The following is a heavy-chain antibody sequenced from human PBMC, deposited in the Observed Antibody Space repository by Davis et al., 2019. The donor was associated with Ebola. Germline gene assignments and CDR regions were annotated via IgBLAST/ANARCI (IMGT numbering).Heavy chain of an antibody. Sequence: GESLKISCTASGFTFSSYCMSWVRQAPGRGLEWVANINQDGSEKSYVDSLKGRFTISRDNAKNSLSLQMNSLRADDTAVYYCARDYVWGTYRTPADWGQGTLVTVSS. D-gene: IGHD3-16*02. V-gene: IGHV3-7*01. CDR1: GFTFSSYC. CDR2: INQDGSEK. J-gene: IGHJ4*02. CDR3: ARDYVWGTYRTPAD.